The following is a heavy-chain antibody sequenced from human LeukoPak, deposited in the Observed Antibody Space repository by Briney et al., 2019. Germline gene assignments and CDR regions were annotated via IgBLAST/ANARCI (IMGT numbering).Heavy chain of an antibody. D-gene: IGHD6-6*01. Sequence: SETLSLTCTVSGGSISNYFWIWIRQPPGKGLEWIGYIYYSGNTNSNPSLRSRVTISVDTSKNQFSLKLRSVTAADTAVYYCAGAREFSSSSGRAYYFDFWGQGTLVTVSS. J-gene: IGHJ4*02. CDR2: IYYSGNT. CDR3: AGAREFSSSSGRAYYFDF. V-gene: IGHV4-59*01. CDR1: GGSISNYF.